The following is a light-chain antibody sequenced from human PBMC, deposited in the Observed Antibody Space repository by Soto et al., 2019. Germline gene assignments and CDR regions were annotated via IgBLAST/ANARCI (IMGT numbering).Light chain of an antibody. CDR1: ETISNY. Sequence: DIQMTQSPSSLSVSVGDRVTITCRASETISNYLNWYQQKPGRAPKLLVYAASSLQSGVPSRFSGSGSGTEFTLTISSLQPDDFATYYCQHYNSYSEAFGQGTKVDIK. V-gene: IGKV1-39*01. J-gene: IGKJ1*01. CDR2: AAS. CDR3: QHYNSYSEA.